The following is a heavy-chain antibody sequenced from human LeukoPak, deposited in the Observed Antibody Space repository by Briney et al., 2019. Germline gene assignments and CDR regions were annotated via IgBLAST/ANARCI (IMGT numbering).Heavy chain of an antibody. D-gene: IGHD3-9*01. Sequence: ASVKVSCKVSGYTLTELSMHWVRQAPGKGLEWMGGFDPEDGETIYAQKFQGRVTMTEDTSTDTAYMELSSLRSEDTAVYYCATGGHRGEPSSYYDILTGYYNGGGDFDYWGQGTLVTVSS. J-gene: IGHJ4*02. CDR1: GYTLTELS. V-gene: IGHV1-24*01. CDR3: ATGGHRGEPSSYYDILTGYYNGGGDFDY. CDR2: FDPEDGET.